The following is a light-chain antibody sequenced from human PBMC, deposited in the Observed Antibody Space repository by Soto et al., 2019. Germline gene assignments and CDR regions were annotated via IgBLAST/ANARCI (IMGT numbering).Light chain of an antibody. CDR3: QQYYSSPCT. J-gene: IGKJ3*01. Sequence: DIVMTQSPDSLAPSLGERATINCKSSRSVLSSSKNKNFLAWYQQKPRQPPRLLIYWASTRESGVPDRFSGSGSGTDFTLTISSLQAEDVAVYYCQQYYSSPCTFGPGTKVEIK. CDR2: WAS. V-gene: IGKV4-1*01. CDR1: RSVLSSSKNKNF.